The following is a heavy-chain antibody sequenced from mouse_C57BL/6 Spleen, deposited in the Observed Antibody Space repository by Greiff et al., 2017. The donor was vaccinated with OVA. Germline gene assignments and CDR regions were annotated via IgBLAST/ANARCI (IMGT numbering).Heavy chain of an antibody. D-gene: IGHD3-3*01. CDR1: GYTFTSYW. V-gene: IGHV1-69*01. Sequence: QVQLQQSGAELVMPGASVKLSCKASGYTFTSYWMHWVKQRPGQGLEWIGEIDPSDSYTNYNQKFKGKSTLTVDKSSSTAYMQLSSLTSEDSAVYYCARRGPPDYWGQGTTLTVSS. CDR3: ARRGPPDY. J-gene: IGHJ2*01. CDR2: IDPSDSYT.